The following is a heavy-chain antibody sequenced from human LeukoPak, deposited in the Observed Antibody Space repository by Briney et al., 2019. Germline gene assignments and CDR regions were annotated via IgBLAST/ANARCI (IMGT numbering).Heavy chain of an antibody. J-gene: IGHJ5*02. Sequence: PGGSLRLSCAASGFTFSSCGMHWVRQAPGKGLEWVAVIWYDGSKKYYADSVKGRFTISRDNSKNTLYLQTNCLRAEDTAVYYCARGRGSGPPWFDPWGQGTLVTVSS. V-gene: IGHV3-33*01. D-gene: IGHD3-16*01. CDR3: ARGRGSGPPWFDP. CDR2: IWYDGSKK. CDR1: GFTFSSCG.